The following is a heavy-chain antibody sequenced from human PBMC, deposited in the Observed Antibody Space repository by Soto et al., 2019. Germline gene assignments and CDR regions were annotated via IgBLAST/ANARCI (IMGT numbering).Heavy chain of an antibody. V-gene: IGHV1-8*01. CDR3: ARGRAYYDFWSGYYRDYYGMDV. Sequence: ASVKVSGKASGYTFTSYDINWVRQATGQGLEWMGWMNPNSGNTGYAQKFQGRVTMTRNTSISTAYMELSSLRSEDTAVYYCARGRAYYDFWSGYYRDYYGMDVWGQGTTVTVSS. CDR2: MNPNSGNT. D-gene: IGHD3-3*01. CDR1: GYTFTSYD. J-gene: IGHJ6*02.